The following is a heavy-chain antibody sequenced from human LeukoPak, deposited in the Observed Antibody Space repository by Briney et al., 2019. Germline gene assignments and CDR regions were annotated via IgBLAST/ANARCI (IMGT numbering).Heavy chain of an antibody. V-gene: IGHV3-30*02. CDR3: ARDRYSSS. CDR2: IRYDGGNK. D-gene: IGHD6-13*01. Sequence: GGSLRLSCAASEFTFSSYGMHWVRQAPGKGLEWVAFIRYDGGNKYYADSVKGRFTISRDNSKNTLYLQMNSLRVEDTAVYYCARDRYSSSWGQGTLVTVSS. J-gene: IGHJ4*02. CDR1: EFTFSSYG.